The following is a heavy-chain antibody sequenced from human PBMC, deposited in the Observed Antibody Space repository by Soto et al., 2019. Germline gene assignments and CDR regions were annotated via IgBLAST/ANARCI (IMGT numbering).Heavy chain of an antibody. CDR1: GFSVSNNY. J-gene: IGHJ4*02. CDR2: IYADGTT. CDR3: ARGGGPFINSVTNPFDY. V-gene: IGHV3-53*04. D-gene: IGHD4-17*01. Sequence: HPGGSLRLSCVVSGFSVSNNYMSWVRQAPGMRLDWVSVIYADGTTYYVDSVKGRFTISRHNSRNTLYLQMDSLRTEDTAVYYCARGGGPFINSVTNPFDYWGQGTLVTVSS.